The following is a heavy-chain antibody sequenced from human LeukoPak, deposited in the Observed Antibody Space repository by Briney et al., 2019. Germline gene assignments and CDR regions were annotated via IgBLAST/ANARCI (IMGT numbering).Heavy chain of an antibody. Sequence: GESLKISCKGSGYSFTSYWIGWVRQMPGKGLEWMGIIYPGDSDTRYSPSLQGQVTFSADKSISTAYLQWSSLKASDTAMYYCARLYYGSGSYSLGMDVWGQGTTVTVSS. V-gene: IGHV5-51*01. J-gene: IGHJ6*02. CDR3: ARLYYGSGSYSLGMDV. CDR1: GYSFTSYW. D-gene: IGHD3-10*01. CDR2: IYPGDSDT.